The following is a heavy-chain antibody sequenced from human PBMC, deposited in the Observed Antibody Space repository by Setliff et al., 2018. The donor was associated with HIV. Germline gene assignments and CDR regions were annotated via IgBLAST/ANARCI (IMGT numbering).Heavy chain of an antibody. Sequence: ASVKVSCKASGYTFTGYYMHWVRQAPGQGLEWMGRINPNSGGTNYAQRFQGRVTMTRDTSISTAYMELSRLRSDDTAVYYCARVTADRTNYYYYMDVWDKGTTVTVS. CDR1: GYTFTGYY. D-gene: IGHD4-17*01. V-gene: IGHV1-2*06. CDR3: ARVTADRTNYYYYMDV. CDR2: INPNSGGT. J-gene: IGHJ6*03.